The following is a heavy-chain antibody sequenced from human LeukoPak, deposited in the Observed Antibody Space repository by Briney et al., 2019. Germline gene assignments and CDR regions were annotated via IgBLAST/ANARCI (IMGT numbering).Heavy chain of an antibody. Sequence: PGGSLRLSCAASGFTFSSYEMNWVRQAPGKGLEWVSYISSSGSTIYYADSVKGRFTISRDNAKNSLYLQMNSLRAEDTAVYYCARDDKFRSSSWYEAPYYYYYMDVWGKGTTVTVSS. CDR1: GFTFSSYE. J-gene: IGHJ6*03. CDR3: ARDDKFRSSSWYEAPYYYYYMDV. CDR2: ISSSGSTI. D-gene: IGHD6-13*01. V-gene: IGHV3-48*03.